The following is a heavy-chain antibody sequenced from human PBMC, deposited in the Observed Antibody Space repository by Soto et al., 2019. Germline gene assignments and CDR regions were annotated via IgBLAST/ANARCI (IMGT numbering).Heavy chain of an antibody. D-gene: IGHD1-1*01. CDR3: TTGGDAYKTGY. V-gene: IGHV4-59*08. J-gene: IGHJ4*02. CDR2: IYYSGTT. CDR1: GGSISSYY. Sequence: SETLSLTCTVSGGSISSYYWSWIRQPPGKGLEWIGFIYYSGTTYYNPSLKSRVTISVDTSRNDFSLRLSSVTAADTAVYYCTTGGDAYKTGYWGQGTLVTVSS.